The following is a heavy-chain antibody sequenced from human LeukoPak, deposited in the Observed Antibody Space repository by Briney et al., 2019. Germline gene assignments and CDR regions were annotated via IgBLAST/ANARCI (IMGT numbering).Heavy chain of an antibody. V-gene: IGHV4-34*01. D-gene: IGHD5-12*01. CDR2: INHSGST. CDR1: GGSFSGYY. Sequence: SETLSLTCAVYGGSFSGYYWSWIRQPPGKGLEWIGEINHSGSTNYNPSLKSRVTISVDTSKNQFSLKLSSVTAADTAVYYCARLLPSPIQVWWLSLNYYYYYYMDVWGKGTTVTISS. CDR3: ARLLPSPIQVWWLSLNYYYYYYMDV. J-gene: IGHJ6*03.